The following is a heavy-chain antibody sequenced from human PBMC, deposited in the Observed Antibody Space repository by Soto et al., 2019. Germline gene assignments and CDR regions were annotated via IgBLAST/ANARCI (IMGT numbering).Heavy chain of an antibody. CDR3: ARERIATRIYYYYGMDV. D-gene: IGHD2-21*01. CDR2: ISAYNGNT. V-gene: IGHV1-18*01. CDR1: GYTFTSYG. J-gene: IGHJ6*02. Sequence: GASVKVSCKASGYTFTSYGISWVRQAPGQGLEWMGWISAYNGNTNYAQKLQGRVTMTTDTSTSTAYMELRSLRSDDTAVYYCARERIATRIYYYYGMDVSGQATTVTVSS.